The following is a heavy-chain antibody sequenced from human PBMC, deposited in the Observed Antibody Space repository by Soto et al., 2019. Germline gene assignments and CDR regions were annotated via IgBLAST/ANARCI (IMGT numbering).Heavy chain of an antibody. CDR3: ARVRGSALKGPKAAAGHFDY. CDR1: GGSISSGGYY. D-gene: IGHD6-13*01. Sequence: QVQLQESGPGLVKPSQTLSLTCTVSGGSISSGGYYWSWIRQHPGKGLEWIGYIYYSGSTYYNPSLKSRVTISVDTSKNQCSLKLGSVTAADTAVYYCARVRGSALKGPKAAAGHFDYWGQGTLVTVSS. CDR2: IYYSGST. J-gene: IGHJ4*02. V-gene: IGHV4-31*03.